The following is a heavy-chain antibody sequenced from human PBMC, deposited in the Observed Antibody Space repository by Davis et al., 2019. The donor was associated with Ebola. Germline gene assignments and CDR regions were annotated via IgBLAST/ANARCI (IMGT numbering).Heavy chain of an antibody. CDR3: ARVTQYLVTRGGFDS. CDR2: ISVDNGHT. V-gene: IGHV1-18*01. J-gene: IGHJ4*02. Sequence: ASVKVSCKASGYVFASYAMNWVRQAPGQGLEWMGWISVDNGHTIYAQKFQGRVTMTTEISTTTAYMELRSLRSDDTAIYYCARVTQYLVTRGGFDSWGQGTLVTVSS. CDR1: GYVFASYA. D-gene: IGHD2-21*02.